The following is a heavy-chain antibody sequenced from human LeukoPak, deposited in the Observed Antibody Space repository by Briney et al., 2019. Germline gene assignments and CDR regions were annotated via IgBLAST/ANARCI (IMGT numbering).Heavy chain of an antibody. Sequence: HGESLKISCKGSGYSFTSYWIGWVRQMPGKGLEWMGILNPGDSDIRYSPSFQGQVTISADRPISTAYLQWSSLTASDTAIYYCARSQSSAWYYWGQGTLVTVSS. CDR3: ARSQSSAWYY. CDR1: GYSFTSYW. J-gene: IGHJ4*02. D-gene: IGHD6-19*01. V-gene: IGHV5-51*01. CDR2: LNPGDSDI.